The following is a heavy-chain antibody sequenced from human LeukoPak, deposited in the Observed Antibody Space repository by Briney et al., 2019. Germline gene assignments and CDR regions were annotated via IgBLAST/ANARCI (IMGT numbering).Heavy chain of an antibody. Sequence: PGGSLRLSCTPSGFTFGDYAIRWVRQAPGKGREWVGFIRSKAYGGTTESAASVKGKFTISRNDSKSIGYLQMNSLKTEDTAVYYCTRGGRKYLDLGLHDYCGQGSLVTVSS. D-gene: IGHD3-16*01. CDR1: GFTFGDYA. CDR3: TRGGRKYLDLGLHDY. CDR2: IRSKAYGGTT. V-gene: IGHV3-49*04. J-gene: IGHJ4*02.